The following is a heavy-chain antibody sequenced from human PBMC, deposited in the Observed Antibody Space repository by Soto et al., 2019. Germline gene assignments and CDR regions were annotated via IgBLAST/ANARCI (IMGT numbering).Heavy chain of an antibody. D-gene: IGHD6-13*01. CDR3: ARAVGYSSSWYRDYYYGMDV. V-gene: IGHV1-2*04. CDR2: INPNSGGT. Sequence: ASVKVSCKASGYTFTGYYMHWVRQAPGQGLEWMGWINPNSGGTNYAQKFQGWVTMTRDTSISTAYMELSRLRSDDTAVYYCARAVGYSSSWYRDYYYGMDVWGQGTKVTSP. CDR1: GYTFTGYY. J-gene: IGHJ6*02.